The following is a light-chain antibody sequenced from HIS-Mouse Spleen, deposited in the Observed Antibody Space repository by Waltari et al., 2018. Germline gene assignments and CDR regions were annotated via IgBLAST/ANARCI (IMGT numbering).Light chain of an antibody. Sequence: QSALTQPPSASGSPGQSVTISCTGTSSDVGGYTDVSWYQQHPGKAPKLMTYEVSKRPSGVPDRFSGSKSGNTASLTVSGLQAEDEADYYCSSYAGSNNVVFGGGTKLTVL. CDR1: SSDVGGYTD. CDR2: EVS. CDR3: SSYAGSNNVV. J-gene: IGLJ2*01. V-gene: IGLV2-8*01.